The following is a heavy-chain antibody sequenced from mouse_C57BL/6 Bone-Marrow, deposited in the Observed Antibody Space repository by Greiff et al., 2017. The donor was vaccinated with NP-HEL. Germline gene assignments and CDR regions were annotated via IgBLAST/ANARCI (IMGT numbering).Heavy chain of an antibody. V-gene: IGHV5-2*01. J-gene: IGHJ2*01. D-gene: IGHD2-3*01. CDR2: INSDGGST. Sequence: DVHLVESGGGLVQPGESLKLSCESNDYAFPSHDMSWVRQTPEKRLELVAAINSDGGSTYYPDTLERRFTISRDKTKKTLYLQMSSLRSEDTALYYCARHGAMMVTVDYWGQGTTLTVSS. CDR3: ARHGAMMVTVDY. CDR1: DYAFPSHD.